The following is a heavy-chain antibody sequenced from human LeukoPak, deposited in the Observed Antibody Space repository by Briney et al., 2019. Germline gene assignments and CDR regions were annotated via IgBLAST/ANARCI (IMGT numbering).Heavy chain of an antibody. CDR2: INPNSGGT. CDR1: GYTFTGYY. CDR3: ARVTLMTSSGYYRAADDY. J-gene: IGHJ4*02. Sequence: GASVKVSCKASGYTFTGYYMHWVRQAPGQGLEWMGWINPNSGGTNYAQKFQGRVTMTRDTSISTAYMELSSLRSDDTAVYYCARVTLMTSSGYYRAADDYWGQGTLVTVSS. D-gene: IGHD3-22*01. V-gene: IGHV1-2*02.